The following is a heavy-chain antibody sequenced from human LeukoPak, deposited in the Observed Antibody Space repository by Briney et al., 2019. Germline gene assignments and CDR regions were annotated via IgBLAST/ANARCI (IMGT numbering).Heavy chain of an antibody. CDR3: AREKRGYCSSTSCYSPPYYYYYMDV. Sequence: GASVMVSCKASGYTFTSYGISWVRQAPGQGLEWMGWISAYNGNTNYAQKLQGRVTMTTDTSTSTAYMELRSLRSDDTAVYYCAREKRGYCSSTSCYSPPYYYYYMDVWGKGTTVTVSS. V-gene: IGHV1-18*01. J-gene: IGHJ6*03. D-gene: IGHD2-2*02. CDR1: GYTFTSYG. CDR2: ISAYNGNT.